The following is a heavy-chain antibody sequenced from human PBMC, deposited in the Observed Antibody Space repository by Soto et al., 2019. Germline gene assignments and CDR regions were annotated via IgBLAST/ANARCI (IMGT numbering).Heavy chain of an antibody. J-gene: IGHJ3*02. CDR2: ISSSSSTI. CDR3: AGDHDSSGWCDAVHR. Sequence: EVQLVESGGGLVQPGGSLRLSCAASGFTFSSYSMNWVRQAPGKGLEWVSYISSSSSTIYYADSVKGRFTISRDNAKYSLCLQMNSLCDEEPAVYYCAGDHDSSGWCDAVHRWGQGTIVTASS. CDR1: GFTFSSYS. D-gene: IGHD6-19*01. V-gene: IGHV3-48*02.